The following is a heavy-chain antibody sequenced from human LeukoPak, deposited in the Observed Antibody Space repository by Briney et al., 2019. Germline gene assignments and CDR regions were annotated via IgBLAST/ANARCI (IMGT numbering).Heavy chain of an antibody. V-gene: IGHV4-39*02. CDR3: ARDSSGYGYYFDY. CDR1: GGSISSSSYY. Sequence: SETLSLTCTVSGGSISSSSYYWGWIRQPPGKGLEWIGSIYYSGSTYYNPSLKSRVTISVDTSKNQFSLKLSSVTAADTAVYYCARDSSGYGYYFDYWGQGTLVTVSS. CDR2: IYYSGST. J-gene: IGHJ4*02. D-gene: IGHD6-25*01.